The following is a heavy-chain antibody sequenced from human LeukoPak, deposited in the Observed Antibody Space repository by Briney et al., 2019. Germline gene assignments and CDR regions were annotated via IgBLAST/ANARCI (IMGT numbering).Heavy chain of an antibody. Sequence: GGSVRLFCAASGFTFRSYSMNCVRQAPGRALEWVSYITTSSTYIYYADSVKGRFTISRDNAKNSLYLQMNSLRAEDTAVYYCARDPHFTTPYNMDVWGKGATVTVSS. CDR3: ARDPHFTTPYNMDV. V-gene: IGHV3-21*05. J-gene: IGHJ6*03. CDR1: GFTFRSYS. CDR2: ITTSSTYI. D-gene: IGHD3-22*01.